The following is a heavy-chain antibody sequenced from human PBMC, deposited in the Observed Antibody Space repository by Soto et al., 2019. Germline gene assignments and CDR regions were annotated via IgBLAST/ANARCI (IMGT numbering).Heavy chain of an antibody. Sequence: PGGSLRLSCAASVFTFSRYGMHWVREAPGKGLGWVAVISYDGSNKYYADSVKGRFTISRDNCKNTLYLQMNRLRAEDTAVYYCAKDSSYGPFDYWGQGTLVTVSS. V-gene: IGHV3-30*18. CDR1: VFTFSRYG. CDR3: AKDSSYGPFDY. CDR2: ISYDGSNK. J-gene: IGHJ4*02. D-gene: IGHD5-18*01.